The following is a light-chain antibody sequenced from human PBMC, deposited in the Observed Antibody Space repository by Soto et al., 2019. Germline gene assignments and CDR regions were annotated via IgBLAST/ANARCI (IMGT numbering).Light chain of an antibody. Sequence: IFMTQSPATLSVSPGGRATLSCRASEDVSSKLAWYQQKPGLPPRLVIYDASTRATGIPGRFSGSGSGKAFTLPISGLQSEDFAIYYCVQYDTWPPWTFGQGTKVEI. V-gene: IGKV3-15*01. J-gene: IGKJ1*01. CDR2: DAS. CDR3: VQYDTWPPWT. CDR1: EDVSSK.